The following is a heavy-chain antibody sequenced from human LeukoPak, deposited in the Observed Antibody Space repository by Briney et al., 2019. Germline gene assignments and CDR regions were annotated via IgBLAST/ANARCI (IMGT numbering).Heavy chain of an antibody. CDR1: GGSISSYY. CDR2: IYYSGST. V-gene: IGHV4-59*01. CDR3: ARGIAVAGTDY. J-gene: IGHJ4*02. Sequence: PSETLSLTCTVSGGSISSYYWSWIRLPPGKGLEWIGYIYYSGSTNYNPPLKSRVTISVDTSKNPFALKLSSVTAADTAVYYCARGIAVAGTDYWGQGTLVTVSS. D-gene: IGHD6-13*01.